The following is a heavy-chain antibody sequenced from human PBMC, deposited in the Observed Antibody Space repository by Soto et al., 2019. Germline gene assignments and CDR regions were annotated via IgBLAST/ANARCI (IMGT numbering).Heavy chain of an antibody. J-gene: IGHJ6*02. V-gene: IGHV3-9*01. D-gene: IGHD3-3*01. CDR1: GFTFDDYA. CDR3: AKDLTSGVGIRFLEWLHHYGMDV. CDR2: ISWNSGSI. Sequence: PGGSLRLSCAASGFTFDDYAMHWVRQAPGKGLEWVSGISWNSGSIGYADSVKGRFTISRDNAKNSLYLQMNSLRAEDTALYYCAKDLTSGVGIRFLEWLHHYGMDVWGQGTTVTVSS.